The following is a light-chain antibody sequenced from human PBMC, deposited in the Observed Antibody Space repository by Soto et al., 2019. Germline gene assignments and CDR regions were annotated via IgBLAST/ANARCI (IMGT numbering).Light chain of an antibody. J-gene: IGKJ1*01. CDR2: GAS. Sequence: EIVMTQSPATLSVSPGERATLSCRASQSVSGNLAWYQQKPGQAPRLLIYGASARATGIPARFSGSGSGTEFTLTIGSLQSEDFAVYYCQQYNNWPKTFGQGTKVEIK. CDR1: QSVSGN. V-gene: IGKV3-15*01. CDR3: QQYNNWPKT.